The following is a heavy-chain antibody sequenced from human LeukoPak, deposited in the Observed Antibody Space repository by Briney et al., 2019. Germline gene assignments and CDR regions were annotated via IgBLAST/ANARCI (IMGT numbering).Heavy chain of an antibody. Sequence: SETLSLTCTVSGGSISSYYWSWIQQPAGKGLEWIGRIYTSGNTNYNPSLKSRVTMSVDTSKNQFSLRLSSVTAADTAVYYCARDRHLGQLTPFDIWGQGTMVTVSS. CDR2: IYTSGNT. V-gene: IGHV4-4*07. J-gene: IGHJ3*02. D-gene: IGHD5-18*01. CDR3: ARDRHLGQLTPFDI. CDR1: GGSISSYY.